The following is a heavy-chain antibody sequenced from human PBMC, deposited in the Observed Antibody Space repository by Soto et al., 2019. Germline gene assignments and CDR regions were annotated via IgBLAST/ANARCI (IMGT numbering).Heavy chain of an antibody. J-gene: IGHJ3*01. CDR2: ISGSDYRT. V-gene: IGHV3-23*01. CDR3: VGDYGGLEGFDV. D-gene: IGHD4-17*01. Sequence: EVQLLESGGGLVQPGGSLRLSCVASVGSGFTFTDYAMPWVRQAPEKGLEWVSGISGSDYRTYYADSVKGRFTISRDNHKNTLFLQMNSLRAEDTAIYYCVGDYGGLEGFDVWGQGTMVTVSS. CDR1: VGSGFTFTDYA.